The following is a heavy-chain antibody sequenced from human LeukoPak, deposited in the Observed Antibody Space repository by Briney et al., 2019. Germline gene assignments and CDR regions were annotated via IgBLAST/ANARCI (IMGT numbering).Heavy chain of an antibody. J-gene: IGHJ4*02. CDR3: ARKKYDGYVFGY. V-gene: IGHV1-8*01. CDR2: MNPNSGNA. CDR1: GYTFTSYD. D-gene: IGHD5-24*01. Sequence: ASVKVSCKASGYTFTSYDINWVRQATGQGLEWMGWMNPNSGNAGYAQKFQGRVTMTRNTSIGTAYMELSSLRSEDTAVYYCARKKYDGYVFGYWGRGTLVTVSS.